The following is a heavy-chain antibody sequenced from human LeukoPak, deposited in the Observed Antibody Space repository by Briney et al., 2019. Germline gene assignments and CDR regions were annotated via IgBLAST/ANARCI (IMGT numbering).Heavy chain of an antibody. CDR1: GFAFNNDA. CDR2: IVGDSTIE. J-gene: IGHJ6*03. V-gene: IGHV3-23*01. Sequence: PGGSLRLSCAASGFAFNNDAMTWVRQAPRKGLEWVSTIVGDSTIEYYADSVRGRFSISSDNSKTMLFLHMNSLRAEDTAIYYCARQPYFYYYLDVWGKGTTVTVSS. CDR3: ARQPYFYYYLDV. D-gene: IGHD3-10*01.